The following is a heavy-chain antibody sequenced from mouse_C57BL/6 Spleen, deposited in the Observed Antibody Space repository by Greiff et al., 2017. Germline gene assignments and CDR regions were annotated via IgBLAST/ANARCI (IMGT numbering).Heavy chain of an antibody. V-gene: IGHV1-55*01. D-gene: IGHD1-1*01. CDR2: IYPGSGST. J-gene: IGHJ2*01. Sequence: QVQLQQPGPELVKPGASVKMSCKASGYTFTSYWITWVKQRPGQGLEWIGDIYPGSGSTNYNEKFKSKATLTVDTSSSTAYMQLSSLTSEDSAVYYCARCGGSSAVDDWGQGTTLTVSS. CDR1: GYTFTSYW. CDR3: ARCGGSSAVDD.